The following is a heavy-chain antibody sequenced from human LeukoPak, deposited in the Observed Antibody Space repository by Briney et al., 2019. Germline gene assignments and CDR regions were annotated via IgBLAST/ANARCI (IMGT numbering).Heavy chain of an antibody. CDR3: ARGSTYYDSSGQVPFDY. D-gene: IGHD3-22*01. CDR2: ISSSSSTI. V-gene: IGHV3-11*04. CDR1: GFVFGDYY. J-gene: IGHJ4*02. Sequence: GGTLRLSCKASGFVFGDYYMNWIRQAPGKGLEWVSYISSSSSTIYYADSVKGRFTISRDNAKNSLYLQMNSLRAEDTAVYYCARGSTYYDSSGQVPFDYWGQGTLVTVSS.